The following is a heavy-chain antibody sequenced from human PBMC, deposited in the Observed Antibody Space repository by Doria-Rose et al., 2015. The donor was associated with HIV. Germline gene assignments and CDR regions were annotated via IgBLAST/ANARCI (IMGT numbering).Heavy chain of an antibody. Sequence: QVQLQESGPGLVKPSQTLSLTCTVSGGSITRSGYYWSWIRQLPGKGLEWIGYIYYSGSTYYNPSLKSRITISLGTSDNHFSLRLSSVTDADTAIYYCAGGKYSDYDYPGVYWGQGTLVTVSS. D-gene: IGHD5-12*01. CDR2: IYYSGST. CDR3: AGGKYSDYDYPGVY. J-gene: IGHJ4*02. CDR1: GGSITRSGYY. V-gene: IGHV4-31*03.